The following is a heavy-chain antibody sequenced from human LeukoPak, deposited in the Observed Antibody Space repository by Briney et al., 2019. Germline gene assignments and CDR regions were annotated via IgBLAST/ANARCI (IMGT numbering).Heavy chain of an antibody. CDR1: GFTFSRDW. D-gene: IGHD6-19*01. CDR2: MNSDGSTT. V-gene: IGHV3-74*01. J-gene: IGHJ4*02. CDR3: ARDLRAVAGTGFDY. Sequence: GGSLRLSCAASGFTFSRDWMHWVRQAPAKGLVWVSRMNSDGSTTNYADSVKGRFTISRDNAKDSLYLQLNSLRAEDTAVYYCARDLRAVAGTGFDYWGQGTLVTVSS.